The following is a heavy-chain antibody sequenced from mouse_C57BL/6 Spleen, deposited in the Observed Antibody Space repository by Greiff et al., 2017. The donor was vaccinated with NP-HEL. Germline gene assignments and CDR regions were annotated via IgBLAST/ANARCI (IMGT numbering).Heavy chain of an antibody. CDR1: GFSFTSYG. J-gene: IGHJ2*01. Sequence: QVQLQQSGPGLVQPSQCLSITCTVSGFSFTSYGVHWVRQCPGKGLEWLGVIWSGGSTDYNAAFISRLTISKDNSKTQSFFKMNSLQADDTAIYYCARRNGSRGNYYDYWGQGTTLTVSS. CDR2: IWSGGST. CDR3: ARRNGSRGNYYDY. D-gene: IGHD1-1*01. V-gene: IGHV2-2*01.